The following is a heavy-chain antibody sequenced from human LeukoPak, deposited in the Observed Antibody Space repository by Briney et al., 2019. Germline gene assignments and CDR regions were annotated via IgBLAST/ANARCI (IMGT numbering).Heavy chain of an antibody. V-gene: IGHV3-53*01. Sequence: PGGSLRLSCAASEFIVSNNYMSWVRQGPGKGLEWVSVLYSGDTTYYTDSVKGRFTISRDNAKNTLYLQMNSLRAEDTAVYYCASDSGYIYGQGLPAAFDNWGQGTQVTVSS. J-gene: IGHJ4*02. CDR2: LYSGDTT. CDR3: ASDSGYIYGQGLPAAFDN. D-gene: IGHD5-18*01. CDR1: EFIVSNNY.